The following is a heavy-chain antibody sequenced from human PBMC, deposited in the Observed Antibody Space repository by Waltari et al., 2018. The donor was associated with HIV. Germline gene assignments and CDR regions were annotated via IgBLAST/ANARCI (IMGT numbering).Heavy chain of an antibody. CDR2: ISSNGSTT. CDR3: ARDIQDDYGDAGAFDI. CDR1: GFTLSRYE. Sequence: EVQLVQSGGGLGQPGGSLRLSCAASGFTLSRYEMNWVRQAPGKGLEWVSYISSNGSTTYYADSVKGRFTISKAKNSLYLQMNSLRAEDTAVYYCARDIQDDYGDAGAFDIWGQGTMITVSS. V-gene: IGHV3-48*03. J-gene: IGHJ3*02. D-gene: IGHD4-17*01.